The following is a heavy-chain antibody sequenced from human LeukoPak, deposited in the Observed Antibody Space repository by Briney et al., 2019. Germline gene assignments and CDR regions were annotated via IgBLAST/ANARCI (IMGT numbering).Heavy chain of an antibody. D-gene: IGHD6-19*01. V-gene: IGHV3-53*01. J-gene: IGHJ4*02. CDR1: GFTVITSF. CDR2: IYNDGTT. CDR3: PRTGYSSGWDYYFDY. Sequence: GGSLRLSCAASGFTVITSFMSWVRQAPGKGLEWVSVIYNDGTTYYADSVKGRFTISRDNPKNTLYLQMNTLRAEDTAVYYCPRTGYSSGWDYYFDYWGQGTLVTVSS.